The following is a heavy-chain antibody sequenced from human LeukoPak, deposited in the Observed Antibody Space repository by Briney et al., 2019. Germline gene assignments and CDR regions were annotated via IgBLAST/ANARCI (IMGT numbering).Heavy chain of an antibody. V-gene: IGHV4-59*02. CDR3: ARIVAGRNWYYFDY. Sequence: PSETLSLTCTVSSGSVSGHYWGWVRQPPGKGLEFVGYVHYTGSTNSNRSLKSRLTMSVSKTQFSLNLSSVTAADTAVYYCARIVAGRNWYYFDYWGREPWSPSPQ. CDR1: SGSVSGHY. D-gene: IGHD6-13*01. J-gene: IGHJ4*02. CDR2: VHYTGST.